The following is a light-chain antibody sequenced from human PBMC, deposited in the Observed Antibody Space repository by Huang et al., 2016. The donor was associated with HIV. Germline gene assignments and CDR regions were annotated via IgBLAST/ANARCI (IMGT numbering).Light chain of an antibody. V-gene: IGKV1-33*01. CDR2: DAS. CDR1: QDISNY. CDR3: QQYDNLPRFT. J-gene: IGKJ3*01. Sequence: DIQMTQSPSSLSASVGDRVTITCQASQDISNYLNWYQQKPGKAPKLLIYDASNLETGVSSRFSGSGSGTDFTFTISNLQPEDIATYYCQQYDNLPRFTFGPDQSGYQT.